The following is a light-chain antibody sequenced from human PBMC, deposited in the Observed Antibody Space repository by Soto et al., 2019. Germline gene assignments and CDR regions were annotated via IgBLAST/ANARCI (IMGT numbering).Light chain of an antibody. CDR2: GTS. CDR1: QSVSSSF. CDR3: RQYANSPGWT. J-gene: IGKJ1*01. V-gene: IGKV3-20*01. Sequence: EIVLTQSPCTLSVSPGERATLSCRATQSVSSSFWSWYQQQSGQPPMILISGTSIRYAGIADRFSGSGSGTDFTTPISRMEHEEFVAYYCRQYANSPGWTFGQGTKVEIK.